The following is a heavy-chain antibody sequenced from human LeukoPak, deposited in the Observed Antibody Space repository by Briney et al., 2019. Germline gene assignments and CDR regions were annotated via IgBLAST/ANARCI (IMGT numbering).Heavy chain of an antibody. J-gene: IGHJ6*03. CDR3: ARHASGYDSGNYYYYYMDV. D-gene: IGHD5-12*01. CDR2: IYYSGST. Sequence: SETLSLTCTVSGGSIGSSSYYWGWIRQPPGKGLEWIGSIYYSGSTYYNPSLKSRVTISVDTSKNQFSLKLSSVTAADTAVYYCARHASGYDSGNYYYYYMDVWGKGTTVTVSS. CDR1: GGSIGSSSYY. V-gene: IGHV4-39*01.